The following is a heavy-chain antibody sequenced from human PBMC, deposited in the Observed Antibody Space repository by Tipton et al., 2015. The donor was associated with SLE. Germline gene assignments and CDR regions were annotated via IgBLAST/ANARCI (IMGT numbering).Heavy chain of an antibody. Sequence: TLSLTCTVSGGSISSSSYYWGWIRQPPGKGLEWIGSIYYSGSTYYNPSLKSRVTISVDTSKNQFSLKLSSVTAADTAVYYCARAGGGDSISFDPWGQRTLVTVSS. CDR3: ARAGGGDSISFDP. J-gene: IGHJ5*02. V-gene: IGHV4-39*07. CDR1: GGSISSSSYY. D-gene: IGHD2-21*01. CDR2: IYYSGST.